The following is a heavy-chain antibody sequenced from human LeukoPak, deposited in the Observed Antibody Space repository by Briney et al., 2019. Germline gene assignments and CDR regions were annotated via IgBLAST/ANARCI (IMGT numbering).Heavy chain of an antibody. V-gene: IGHV1-46*01. J-gene: IGHJ3*02. CDR2: INPSGGST. Sequence: ASVKVSCKASGYTFTSYYMHWVRQAPGQGLEWMGIINPSGGSTSYAQKFQGRVTMTRDTSTSTVYMELSSLRSEDTAVYHCARERRITMIVVVTDAFDIWGQGTMVTVSS. D-gene: IGHD3-22*01. CDR3: ARERRITMIVVVTDAFDI. CDR1: GYTFTSYY.